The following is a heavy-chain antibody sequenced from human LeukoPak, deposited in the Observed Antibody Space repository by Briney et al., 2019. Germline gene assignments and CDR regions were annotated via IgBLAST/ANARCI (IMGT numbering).Heavy chain of an antibody. CDR2: ISGSGVGT. D-gene: IGHD3-22*01. CDR1: GFTFISYA. V-gene: IGHV3-23*01. J-gene: IGHJ1*01. Sequence: PGGSLRLSCAASGFTFISYAMSSVRQAPGKRLEWVSAISGSGVGTYYADSVKGRFTISRDNTTSTPYLQMNSLRAEDTAVYYCAKDTASLDYYDTSGYPQHWGQGTLVTVSS. CDR3: AKDTASLDYYDTSGYPQH.